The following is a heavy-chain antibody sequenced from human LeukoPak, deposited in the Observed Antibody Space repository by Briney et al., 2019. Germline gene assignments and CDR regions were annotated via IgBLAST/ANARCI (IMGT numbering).Heavy chain of an antibody. V-gene: IGHV3-43*01. CDR3: AKDKRSSSSSGYYYYYMDV. D-gene: IGHD6-6*01. Sequence: GGSLRLSCAASGFTFDDYTMHWVRQAPGKGLEWVSLISWDGGSTYYADSVKGRFTISRDNSKNSLYLQMNSLRTEDTALYYCAKDKRSSSSSGYYYYYMDVWGKGTTVTVSS. CDR1: GFTFDDYT. CDR2: ISWDGGST. J-gene: IGHJ6*03.